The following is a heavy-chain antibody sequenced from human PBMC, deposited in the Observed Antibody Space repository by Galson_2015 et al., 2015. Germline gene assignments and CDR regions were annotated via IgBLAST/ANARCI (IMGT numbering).Heavy chain of an antibody. V-gene: IGHV4-61*02. Sequence: LSVTCTVSGGSISSGSYYWSWIRQPGGKGLEWIGRIYTCGSTNYYPSLKSRVTISVDTSKNQLSLKLSSVTAADTSVYYCARDRTAYCCGDCYSGGDALDIWGQGTMVTVSS. D-gene: IGHD2-21*02. CDR3: ARDRTAYCCGDCYSGGDALDI. CDR1: GGSISSGSYY. J-gene: IGHJ3*02. CDR2: IYTCGST.